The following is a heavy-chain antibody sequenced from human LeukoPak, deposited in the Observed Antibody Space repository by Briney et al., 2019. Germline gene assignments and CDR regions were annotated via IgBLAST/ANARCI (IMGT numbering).Heavy chain of an antibody. V-gene: IGHV1-2*02. CDR1: GYTFTGYY. CDR2: INPNSGDT. Sequence: ASVKVSCKASGYTFTGYYMHWVRQAPGQGLEWMGWINPNSGDTNYAQKFQGRVTMTRDTSISTAYMELSRLRSDDTAAYYCARTSGTVTTSSWYFDLWGRGTLVTVSS. CDR3: ARTSGTVTTSSWYFDL. D-gene: IGHD4-17*01. J-gene: IGHJ2*01.